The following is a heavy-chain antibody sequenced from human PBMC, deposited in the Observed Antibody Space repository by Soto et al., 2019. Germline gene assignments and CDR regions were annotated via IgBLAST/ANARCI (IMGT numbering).Heavy chain of an antibody. CDR2: IKSDGSST. CDR3: ALSHTVTTDY. V-gene: IGHV3-74*01. Sequence: EVQLVESGGGLVQPGGSLRLSCAASGLTFSSYWMHWVRQAPGKGLVWVSRIKSDGSSTSYVDSVKGRFTISRDNAKNTLYLQMNSLRAEDTAVYYCALSHTVTTDYWGQGTLVTVSS. CDR1: GLTFSSYW. D-gene: IGHD4-17*01. J-gene: IGHJ4*02.